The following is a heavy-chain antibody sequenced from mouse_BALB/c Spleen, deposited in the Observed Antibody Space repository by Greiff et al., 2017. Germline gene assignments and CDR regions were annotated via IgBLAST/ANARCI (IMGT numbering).Heavy chain of an antibody. J-gene: IGHJ4*01. V-gene: IGHV2-4-1*01. Sequence: VQLVESGPGLVQPSQCLSITCTASGFSLTSYGVHWVRQSPGKGLEWLGVIWSGGSTDYNAAFISRLSISKDNSKSQVFFKMNSLQDDDTAIYCCARNDYYAMDYWGEGTSVTVSS. CDR3: ARNDYYAMDY. CDR1: GFSLTSYG. CDR2: IWSGGST.